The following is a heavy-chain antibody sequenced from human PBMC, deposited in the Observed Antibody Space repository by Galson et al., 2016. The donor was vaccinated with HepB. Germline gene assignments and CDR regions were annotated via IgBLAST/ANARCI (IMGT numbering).Heavy chain of an antibody. CDR2: INHSGST. Sequence: SETLSLTCAVYGGSFSAYYWSWIRQPPGKGLEWIGEINHSGSTNYNPSLKSRVTISVDTSKNQFSLKLSSVTAADTAVYYCARGGRGRWPQNWSDPWGQGTLVTVSS. D-gene: IGHD5-24*01. J-gene: IGHJ5*02. V-gene: IGHV4-34*01. CDR3: ARGGRGRWPQNWSDP. CDR1: GGSFSAYY.